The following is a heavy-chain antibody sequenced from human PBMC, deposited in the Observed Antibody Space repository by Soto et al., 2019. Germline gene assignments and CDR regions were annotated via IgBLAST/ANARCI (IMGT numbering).Heavy chain of an antibody. CDR3: VKDEGFCSGGNCYSVARGGFDL. CDR2: ISSNGIST. Sequence: VGSLRLSCYASGFALSSYAMHWVRQAPGKGLEYVSSISSNGISTYYADSVKGRFTISRDNSKNTLYIEMNSLRLDDTALYYCVKDEGFCSGGNCYSVARGGFDLWGQGTMVTVSS. CDR1: GFALSSYA. D-gene: IGHD2-15*01. J-gene: IGHJ3*01. V-gene: IGHV3-64D*06.